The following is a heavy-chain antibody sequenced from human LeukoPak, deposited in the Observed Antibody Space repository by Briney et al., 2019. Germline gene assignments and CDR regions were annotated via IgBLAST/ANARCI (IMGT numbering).Heavy chain of an antibody. CDR1: GGSISSGGYY. CDR3: ARRKGCSSTSCYRLAYYMDV. Sequence: SQTLSLTCTVSGGSISSGGYYWSWIRQPPGKGLEWIGYIYHSGSTYYNPSLKSRVTISADTSKNQFSLKLSSVSAADTAVYYCARRKGCSSTSCYRLAYYMDVWGKGTTVTVSS. D-gene: IGHD2-2*01. J-gene: IGHJ6*03. V-gene: IGHV4-30-2*01. CDR2: IYHSGST.